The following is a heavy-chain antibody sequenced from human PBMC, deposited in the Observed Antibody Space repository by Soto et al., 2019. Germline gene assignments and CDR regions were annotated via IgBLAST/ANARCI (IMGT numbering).Heavy chain of an antibody. V-gene: IGHV1-18*01. CDR2: ISAYNGNT. CDR3: ARMSDYDFWRGWVGMDV. CDR1: GYTFTSYG. D-gene: IGHD3-3*01. Sequence: QVQLVQSGAEVKKPGASVKVSCKASGYTFTSYGISWVRQAPGQGLEWMGWISAYNGNTNYAQKLQGRVTMTTDTSTSTAYMELRSLRSDDTAVYYCARMSDYDFWRGWVGMDVWGQGTTVTVSS. J-gene: IGHJ6*02.